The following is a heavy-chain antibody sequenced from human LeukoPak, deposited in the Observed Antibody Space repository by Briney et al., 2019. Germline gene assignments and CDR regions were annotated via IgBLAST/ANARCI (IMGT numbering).Heavy chain of an antibody. CDR2: IKTKADGGTT. CDR1: GFTFSNDW. V-gene: IGHV3-15*01. J-gene: IGHJ6*03. D-gene: IGHD3-3*01. CDR3: TTFFWSSYYSDYYYYYMDV. Sequence: GGSLRLSCAASGFTFSNDWMTWVRQAPGKGLEWVGHIKTKADGGTTDYAATLRGRFTISRDESKKTLYLQMNSLKTEDTALYYCTTFFWSSYYSDYYYYYMDVWGKGTTVTVSS.